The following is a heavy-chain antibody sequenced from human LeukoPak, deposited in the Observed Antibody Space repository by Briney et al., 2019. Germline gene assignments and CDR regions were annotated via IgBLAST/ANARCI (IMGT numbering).Heavy chain of an antibody. CDR2: IYYSGST. CDR1: GGSISSRGYY. J-gene: IGHJ4*02. CDR3: ARLRTDNDYGDYVWHFDY. V-gene: IGHV4-31*03. Sequence: SETLSLTCTVSGGSISSRGYYWSWSRQHPGKGLEWIGYIYYSGSTYYNPSLRSRVTISIDTSKNQFSLKVTSVTAADTAVYYCARLRTDNDYGDYVWHFDYWGQGTLVTVSS. D-gene: IGHD4-17*01.